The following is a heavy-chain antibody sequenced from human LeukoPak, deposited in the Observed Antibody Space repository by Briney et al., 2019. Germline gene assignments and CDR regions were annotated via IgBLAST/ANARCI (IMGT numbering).Heavy chain of an antibody. CDR1: GYTFTSYG. D-gene: IGHD1-26*01. CDR3: ARDQRPGVGATLPTDY. Sequence: ASVKVSCKASGYTFTSYGISWVRQAPGQGLEWMGWISAYNGNTNYAQKLQGRVTMTTDTSTSTAYMELRSLRSDDTAVYYCARDQRPGVGATLPTDYWGQGTLVTVSS. V-gene: IGHV1-18*01. J-gene: IGHJ4*02. CDR2: ISAYNGNT.